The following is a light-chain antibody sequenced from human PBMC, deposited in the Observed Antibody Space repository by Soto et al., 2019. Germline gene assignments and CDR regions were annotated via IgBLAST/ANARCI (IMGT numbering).Light chain of an antibody. CDR2: DAS. CDR3: QQYGGSQIT. Sequence: EIVLTQSPATLSLSPGERATLSCGASQSVSGNHLAWYQQKPGLAPRLLIYDASSRATRIPYRCSGSGSGTDFSLTINSLAPEEFEVYYGQQYGGSQITFGQGKRLEIK. J-gene: IGKJ5*01. CDR1: QSVSGNH. V-gene: IGKV3D-20*01.